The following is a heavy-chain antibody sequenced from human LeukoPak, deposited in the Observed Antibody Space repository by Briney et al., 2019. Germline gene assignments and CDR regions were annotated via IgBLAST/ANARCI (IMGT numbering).Heavy chain of an antibody. Sequence: SETLSLTCTVSGGSISSYYWSWIRQPPGKGLEWIGYIYYSGSTNCNPSLKSRVTISADTSKNQFSLKLSSVTAADTAVYYCARHGSYHLNFDYWGQGTLVTVSS. D-gene: IGHD1-26*01. CDR2: IYYSGST. V-gene: IGHV4-59*08. CDR1: GGSISSYY. CDR3: ARHGSYHLNFDY. J-gene: IGHJ4*02.